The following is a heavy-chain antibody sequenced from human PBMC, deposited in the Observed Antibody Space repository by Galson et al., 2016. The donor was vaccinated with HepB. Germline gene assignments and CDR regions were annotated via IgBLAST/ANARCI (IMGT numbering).Heavy chain of an antibody. Sequence: SVKVSCKASGYTFTSYYMHWVRQAPGQGLEWMGIINPSGGSTSYAQKFQGRVTMTRDTSTSTVYMELSSLRSEEAAVYYCARDQNPVFQAFDIWGQGTMVTVSS. CDR1: GYTFTSYY. CDR2: INPSGGST. J-gene: IGHJ3*02. D-gene: IGHD1-14*01. CDR3: ARDQNPVFQAFDI. V-gene: IGHV1-46*01.